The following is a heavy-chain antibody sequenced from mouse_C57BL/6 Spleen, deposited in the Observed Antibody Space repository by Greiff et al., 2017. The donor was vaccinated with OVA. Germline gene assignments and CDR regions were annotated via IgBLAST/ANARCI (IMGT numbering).Heavy chain of an antibody. CDR3: ASGGRDSGWFDY. CDR2: IDPDGGST. Sequence: VQLQQSGAELVKPGASVKLSCTASGFTFNDYYMHWVKQRPEQGLEWIGKIDPDGGSTDYTAKFKGHATLTVDTAANTAYLQLSSLTSEDTAVYYCASGGRDSGWFDYWGQGTTLTVSS. V-gene: IGHV14-1*01. CDR1: GFTFNDYY. D-gene: IGHD1-1*02. J-gene: IGHJ2*01.